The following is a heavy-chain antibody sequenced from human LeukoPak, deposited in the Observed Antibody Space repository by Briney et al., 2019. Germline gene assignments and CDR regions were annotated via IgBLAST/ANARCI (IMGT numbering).Heavy chain of an antibody. CDR1: GFTFSSYE. Sequence: PGGSLRLSCAASGFTFSSYEMNWVRQAPGKGLEWVSYISSSGSTIYYADPVKGRFTISRDNAKNSLYLQMNSLRAEDTAVYYCARSGILYFDYWGQGTLVTVSS. J-gene: IGHJ4*02. D-gene: IGHD6-13*01. CDR3: ARSGILYFDY. CDR2: ISSSGSTI. V-gene: IGHV3-48*03.